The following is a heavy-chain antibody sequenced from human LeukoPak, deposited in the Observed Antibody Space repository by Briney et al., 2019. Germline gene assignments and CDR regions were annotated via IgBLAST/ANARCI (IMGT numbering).Heavy chain of an antibody. CDR3: ARDGTEGAFDI. D-gene: IGHD1-1*01. CDR2: IYYSGST. Sequence: SETLSLTCTASGGSISSSSYYWGWIRQPPGKGLEWIGSIYYSGSTYYNPSLKSRVTISVDTSKNQFSLKLSSVTAADAAVYYCARDGTEGAFDIWGQGTMVTVSS. J-gene: IGHJ3*02. V-gene: IGHV4-39*07. CDR1: GGSISSSSYY.